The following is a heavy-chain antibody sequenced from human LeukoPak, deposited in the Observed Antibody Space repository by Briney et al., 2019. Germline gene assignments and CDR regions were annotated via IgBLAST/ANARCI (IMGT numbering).Heavy chain of an antibody. CDR2: IETDGDQK. V-gene: IGHV3-7*01. Sequence: PGGSLRLSCIASGFTFSDYWMSGVRQAPGMGLEWVANIETDGDQKNYVDSVKGRFTISRDNARNSLYLQMSSLRVDDTAVYFCARDIPSGFYTPDYWGRGTLVTVSS. CDR3: ARDIPSGFYTPDY. J-gene: IGHJ4*02. CDR1: GFTFSDYW. D-gene: IGHD5-12*01.